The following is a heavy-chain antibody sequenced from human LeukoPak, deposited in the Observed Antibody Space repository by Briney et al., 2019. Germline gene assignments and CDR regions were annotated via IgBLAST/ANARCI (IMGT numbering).Heavy chain of an antibody. D-gene: IGHD3-9*01. V-gene: IGHV4-4*09. CDR3: ARAYYDILTGYYTYFDY. CDR1: GGSINNYW. J-gene: IGHJ4*02. CDR2: IYRGETT. Sequence: SETLSLTCSVSGGSINNYWWSWIRQPPGKGLEWIGYIYRGETTNYNPSLKSRVTLSVDTSKNQFSLKLSSVTAADTAVYYCARAYYDILTGYYTYFDYWGQGTLVTVSS.